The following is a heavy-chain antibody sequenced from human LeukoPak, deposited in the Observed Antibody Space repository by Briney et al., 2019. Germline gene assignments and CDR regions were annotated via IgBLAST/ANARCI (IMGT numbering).Heavy chain of an antibody. CDR2: IYYSGST. V-gene: IGHV4-39*07. Sequence: ASETLSLTCSVSGGSITNSGYYWGWIRQPPGKGLEWIGSIYYSGSTYYNPSLKSRVTISVDTSKNQVSLKLSSVTAADTAVYYCARFCSGGSCPDYWGQGTLVTVSS. J-gene: IGHJ4*02. CDR1: GGSITNSGYY. D-gene: IGHD2-15*01. CDR3: ARFCSGGSCPDY.